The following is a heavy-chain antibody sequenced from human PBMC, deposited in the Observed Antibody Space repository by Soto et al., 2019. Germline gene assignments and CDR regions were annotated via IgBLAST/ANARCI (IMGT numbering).Heavy chain of an antibody. CDR2: IYYSGST. J-gene: IGHJ3*02. CDR1: GGSISSGDYY. Sequence: SETLSLTCTVSGGSISSGDYYWSWIRQPPGKGLEWIGYIYYSGSTYYNPSLKSRVTISVDTSKNQFPLKLSSVTAADTAVYYCASGSYYESSGAFDIWGQGTMVTVSS. V-gene: IGHV4-30-4*02. CDR3: ASGSYYESSGAFDI. D-gene: IGHD1-26*01.